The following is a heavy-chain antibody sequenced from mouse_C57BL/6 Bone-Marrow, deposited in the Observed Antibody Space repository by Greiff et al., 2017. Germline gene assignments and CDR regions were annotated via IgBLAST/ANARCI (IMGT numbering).Heavy chain of an antibody. CDR3: SRQVTTVLATKYFDV. CDR2: ISGGGGNT. Sequence: DVKLVESGGGLVKPGGSLKLSCAASGFTFSSYTMSWVRQTPEKRLQWVAAISGGGGNTYYPDSVKGRFTISRDKDKTILYLQRSSRRSEDTALYYCSRQVTTVLATKYFDVWGTGTTVTVSS. D-gene: IGHD1-1*01. J-gene: IGHJ1*03. CDR1: GFTFSSYT. V-gene: IGHV5-9*01.